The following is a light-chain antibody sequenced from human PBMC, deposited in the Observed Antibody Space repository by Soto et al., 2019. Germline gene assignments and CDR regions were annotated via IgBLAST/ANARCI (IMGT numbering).Light chain of an antibody. V-gene: IGLV2-8*01. CDR1: SSDVGGYNY. J-gene: IGLJ2*01. CDR2: EVS. Sequence: QSALTQPPSASGSPGQSVTISCTGTSSDVGGYNYVSWYQQHPGKAPKLMIYEVSKRPSGVPDRFSGSKSGNTASLTVSGLQAEDEADYYCSSYVGSNNLRVVFGGGTKLTVL. CDR3: SSYVGSNNLRVV.